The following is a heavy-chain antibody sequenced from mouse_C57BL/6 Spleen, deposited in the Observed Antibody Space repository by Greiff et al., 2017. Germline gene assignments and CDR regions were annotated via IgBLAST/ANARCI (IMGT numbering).Heavy chain of an antibody. V-gene: IGHV1-74*01. Sequence: QVKLQQPGAELVKPGASVKVSCKASGYTFTSYWMPWVKQRPGQGLEWIGRIHPSDSDTNYNQKFKGKATLTVDKSSSTAYMQLSSLTSEDSAVYYCAIDGGYYYGSLDYWGQGTTLTVSS. CDR2: IHPSDSDT. D-gene: IGHD1-1*01. CDR3: AIDGGYYYGSLDY. CDR1: GYTFTSYW. J-gene: IGHJ2*01.